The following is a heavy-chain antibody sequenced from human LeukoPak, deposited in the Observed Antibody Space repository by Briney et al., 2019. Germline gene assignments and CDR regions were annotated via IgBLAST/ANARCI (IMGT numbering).Heavy chain of an antibody. CDR3: AGGTPYFDY. Sequence: GGSLRLSCVASGLSFSSYWMTWVRQAPGKGLEWVSVIYSGGSTYYADSVKGRFTISRHNSKNTLYLQMNSLRAEDTAVYYCAGGTPYFDYWGQGTLVTVSS. D-gene: IGHD1-1*01. CDR2: IYSGGST. V-gene: IGHV3-53*04. CDR1: GLSFSSYW. J-gene: IGHJ4*02.